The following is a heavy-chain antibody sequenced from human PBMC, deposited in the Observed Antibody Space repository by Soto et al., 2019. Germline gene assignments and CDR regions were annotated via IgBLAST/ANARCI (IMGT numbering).Heavy chain of an antibody. V-gene: IGHV1-18*01. CDR1: GGTFSSYA. CDR3: ARDAYITSFGVVIIGWFDP. J-gene: IGHJ5*02. CDR2: ISAYNGNT. D-gene: IGHD3-3*01. Sequence: ASVKVSCKASGGTFSSYAISWVRQAPGQGLEWMGRISAYNGNTNYAQKLQGRGTMNTDTSTSTVYMELRRLRTDDTTVYYCARDAYITSFGVVIIGWFDPWGQGTLVTVAS.